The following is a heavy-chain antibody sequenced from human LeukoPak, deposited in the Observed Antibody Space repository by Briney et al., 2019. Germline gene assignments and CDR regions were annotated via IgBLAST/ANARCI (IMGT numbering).Heavy chain of an antibody. D-gene: IGHD3-22*01. J-gene: IGHJ6*02. CDR1: GFTVSSNY. V-gene: IGHV3-66*04. Sequence: GGSLRLSCAASGFTVSSNYMNWVHQAPGKGLEWVSVIYSGGSAYYADSVKGRFTISRDNSKNTLYLQMNSLRAEDTAVYYCARRKTPFYDSSGTGEYYYYGLDVWGQGTTVTVSS. CDR3: ARRKTPFYDSSGTGEYYYYGLDV. CDR2: IYSGGSA.